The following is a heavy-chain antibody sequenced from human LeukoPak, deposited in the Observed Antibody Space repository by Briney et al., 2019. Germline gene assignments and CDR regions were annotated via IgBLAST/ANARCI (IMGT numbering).Heavy chain of an antibody. D-gene: IGHD3-3*01. J-gene: IGHJ4*02. Sequence: GGSLRLSCAASGFTFSSYGMHWVRQAPGKGLEWVAFIRYDGSNKYYADSVKGRFTISRDNSKNTLYLQMNSLRAADTAVYYCATNGLVYYDFWSGYYTPGYWGQGTLVTVSS. CDR2: IRYDGSNK. CDR3: ATNGLVYYDFWSGYYTPGY. V-gene: IGHV3-30*02. CDR1: GFTFSSYG.